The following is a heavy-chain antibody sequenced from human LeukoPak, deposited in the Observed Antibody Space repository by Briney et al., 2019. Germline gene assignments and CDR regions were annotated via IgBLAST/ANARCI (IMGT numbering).Heavy chain of an antibody. CDR2: ISSSSSMI. D-gene: IGHD1-14*01. J-gene: IGHJ4*02. V-gene: IGHV3-48*01. CDR3: ARGITY. CDR1: GFTFSSYS. Sequence: GGSLRLSCAASGFTFSSYSMNWVRQAPGKGLEWVSYISSSSSMIYYADSVKGRFTISRDNAKNSLYLQMNSLRAEDTAIYYCARGITYWGQGTLVTVSS.